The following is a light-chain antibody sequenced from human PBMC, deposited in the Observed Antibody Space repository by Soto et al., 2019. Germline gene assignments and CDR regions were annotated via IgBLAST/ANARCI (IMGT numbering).Light chain of an antibody. Sequence: QSVLTQLPSASGSPGQSVTISCTGTSSDVGGYNYVSWYQQHPGKAPKLMIYEVSKRPSGVPDRFSGSKSGNTASLTVSGLQAEDEADYYCSSCAGSNNYVFGTGTKVTVL. V-gene: IGLV2-8*01. J-gene: IGLJ1*01. CDR1: SSDVGGYNY. CDR2: EVS. CDR3: SSCAGSNNYV.